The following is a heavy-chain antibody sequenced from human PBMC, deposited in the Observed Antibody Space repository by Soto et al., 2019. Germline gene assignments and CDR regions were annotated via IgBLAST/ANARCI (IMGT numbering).Heavy chain of an antibody. CDR1: GFTFSSYA. Sequence: QVQLVESGGGVVQPGRSLRLSCATSGFTFSSYAMHWVRQAPGKGLEWVAVISYDGSNKYYADSVKGRFTISRDNSKNTLYLQMNSLRAEDTAVYYCARAEGYGSGSYPFDYWGQGTLVTVSS. V-gene: IGHV3-30-3*01. CDR2: ISYDGSNK. CDR3: ARAEGYGSGSYPFDY. D-gene: IGHD3-10*01. J-gene: IGHJ4*02.